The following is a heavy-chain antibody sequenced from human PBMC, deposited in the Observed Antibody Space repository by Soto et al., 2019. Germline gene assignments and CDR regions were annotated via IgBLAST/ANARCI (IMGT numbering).Heavy chain of an antibody. CDR1: GFTFSSYA. Sequence: LRLSCAASGFTFSSYAMHWVRQAPGKGLEWVAVISYDGSNKYYADSVKGRFTISRDNSKNTLYLQMNSLRAEDTAVYYCARDLNPHIAAAGFTNYYYYYGMDVWGQGTTVTVSS. J-gene: IGHJ6*02. CDR2: ISYDGSNK. D-gene: IGHD6-13*01. V-gene: IGHV3-30-3*01. CDR3: ARDLNPHIAAAGFTNYYYYYGMDV.